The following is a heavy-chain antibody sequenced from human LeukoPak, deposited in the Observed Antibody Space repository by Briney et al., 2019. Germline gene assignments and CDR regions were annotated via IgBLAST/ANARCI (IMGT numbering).Heavy chain of an antibody. Sequence: PGGSLRLSCAASGFTFNSYAMSWVRQAPGKGLEWVSTISGSGDGTYYADSVKGRFTISRDNSKNTLYLQMNSLRADDTAVYYCIGGYSSAWYNWFDPWGQGTLVTVSS. J-gene: IGHJ5*02. V-gene: IGHV3-23*01. CDR3: IGGYSSAWYNWFDP. CDR1: GFTFNSYA. CDR2: ISGSGDGT. D-gene: IGHD6-19*01.